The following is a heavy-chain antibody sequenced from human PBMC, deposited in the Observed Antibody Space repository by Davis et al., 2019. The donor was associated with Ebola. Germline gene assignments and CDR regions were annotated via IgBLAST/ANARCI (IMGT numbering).Heavy chain of an antibody. D-gene: IGHD6-19*01. CDR2: ISSSSSYI. CDR1: GFTFSSYS. Sequence: PGGSLRLSCAASGFTFSSYSMNWVRQAPGKGLEWVSSISSSSSYIYYADSVKGRFTISRDNAKNSLYLQMNSLRAEDTAVYYCARGDIAVAGWSDYWGQGTLVTVSS. V-gene: IGHV3-21*01. J-gene: IGHJ4*02. CDR3: ARGDIAVAGWSDY.